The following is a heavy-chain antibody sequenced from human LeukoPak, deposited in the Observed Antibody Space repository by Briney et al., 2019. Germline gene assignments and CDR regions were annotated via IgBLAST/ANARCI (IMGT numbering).Heavy chain of an antibody. D-gene: IGHD6-13*01. J-gene: IGHJ4*02. CDR3: ARDEWAGIAAAGSNYLDY. CDR1: GFTFSSYG. Sequence: PGGSLRLSCAASGFTFSSYGKHWVRQAPGKGLEWVAVIWYDGSNKYYADSVKGRFTISRDNSKNTLYLQMNSLRAEDTAVYYCARDEWAGIAAAGSNYLDYWGQGTLVTVSS. CDR2: IWYDGSNK. V-gene: IGHV3-33*01.